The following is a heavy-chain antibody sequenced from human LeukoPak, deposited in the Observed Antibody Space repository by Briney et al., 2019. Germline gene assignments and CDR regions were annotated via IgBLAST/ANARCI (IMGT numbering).Heavy chain of an antibody. CDR1: GDSVSSNSAA. Sequence: SQTLSLTCAISGDSVSSNSAAWNWIRQSPSRGLEWLGRTYYRSKWYNDYAVSVKSRITINPDTSKNQFSLQLNSVTPEDTPVYYCARDLTSAAYYSSSWYGSSVGWFDPWGQGTLVTVSS. J-gene: IGHJ5*02. CDR2: TYYRSKWYN. D-gene: IGHD6-13*01. V-gene: IGHV6-1*01. CDR3: ARDLTSAAYYSSSWYGSSVGWFDP.